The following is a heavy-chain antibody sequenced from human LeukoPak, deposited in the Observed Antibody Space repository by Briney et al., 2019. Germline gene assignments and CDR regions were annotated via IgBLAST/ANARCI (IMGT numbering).Heavy chain of an antibody. J-gene: IGHJ3*02. CDR3: ARAYDSIHSRAFDI. Sequence: GGSLRLSCAASGFTFSSYAMHWVRQAPGKGLEWVAVISYDGSNKYYVDSVKGRFTISRDNSKNTLYLQMNSLRAEDTAVYYCARAYDSIHSRAFDIWGQGTMVTVSS. CDR2: ISYDGSNK. D-gene: IGHD3-22*01. V-gene: IGHV3-30-3*01. CDR1: GFTFSSYA.